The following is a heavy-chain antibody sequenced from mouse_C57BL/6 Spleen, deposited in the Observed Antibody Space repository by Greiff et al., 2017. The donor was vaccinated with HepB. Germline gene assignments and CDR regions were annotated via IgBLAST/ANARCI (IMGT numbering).Heavy chain of an antibody. CDR1: GYTFTSYW. J-gene: IGHJ1*03. CDR3: ASCYYGSSYWYFDV. CDR2: IDPNSGGT. D-gene: IGHD1-1*01. Sequence: QVQLQQPGAELVKPGASVKLSCKASGYTFTSYWMHWVKQRPGRGLEWIGRIDPNSGGTKYNEKVKSKATLTVDKPSSTAYMQLSSLTSEDSAVYYCASCYYGSSYWYFDVWGTGTTVTVSS. V-gene: IGHV1-72*01.